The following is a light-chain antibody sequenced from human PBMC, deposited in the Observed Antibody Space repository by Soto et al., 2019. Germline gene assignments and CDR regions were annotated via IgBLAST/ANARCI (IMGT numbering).Light chain of an antibody. CDR1: QDNSNY. CDR3: LQSYSFPFT. J-gene: IGKJ3*01. CDR2: AAS. V-gene: IGKV1-39*01. Sequence: DIQMTQSPFSLSASVGDRVTLTCRASQDNSNYLNRLQQKPGKAPKLLIYAASTLQSGVPSRFSGSESGTEFTLTIISLQPEDSATYFCLQSYSFPFTFGPG.